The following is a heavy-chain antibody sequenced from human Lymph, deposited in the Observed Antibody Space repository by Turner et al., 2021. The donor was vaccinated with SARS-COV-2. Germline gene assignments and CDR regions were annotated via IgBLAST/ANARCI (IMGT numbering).Heavy chain of an antibody. D-gene: IGHD3-22*01. CDR2: ISSSGGTI. J-gene: IGHJ2*01. CDR3: ARDQYYDSSGYYFFRASYFDL. Sequence: EVQLVESGGGLVQPGGSLRISCAASGFTFRGYEMNWVRQAPGKGLEWVSHISSSGGTIYYADSVKGRFTISRDNAKNSLYLQMNSLRAEDTAVYYCARDQYYDSSGYYFFRASYFDLWGRGTLVTVSS. CDR1: GFTFRGYE. V-gene: IGHV3-48*03.